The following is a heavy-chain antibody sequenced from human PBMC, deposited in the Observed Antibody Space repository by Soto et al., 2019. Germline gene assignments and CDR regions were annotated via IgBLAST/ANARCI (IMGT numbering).Heavy chain of an antibody. CDR1: GCSISSYY. CDR2: IYYSGST. CDR3: ARSGVLWFGKPDYFDY. V-gene: IGHV4-59*08. J-gene: IGHJ4*02. Sequence: SETLSLTCTFSGCSISSYYWSWIRQPPGKGLEWIGYIYYSGSTNYNPSLKSRVTISVDTSKNQFSLKLSSVTAADTAVYYCARSGVLWFGKPDYFDYWGQGTLVTVPQ. D-gene: IGHD3-10*01.